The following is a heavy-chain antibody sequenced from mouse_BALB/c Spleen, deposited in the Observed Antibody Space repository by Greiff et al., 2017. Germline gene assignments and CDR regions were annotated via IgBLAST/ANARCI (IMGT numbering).Heavy chain of an antibody. CDR2: INPYYGST. CDR3: AREGYGNLLYAMDY. D-gene: IGHD2-10*02. J-gene: IGHJ4*01. Sequence: EVKLQQTGPELVKPGASVKISCKASGYSFTDYIMLWVKQSHGKSLEWIGNINPYYGSTSYNLKFKGKATLTVDKSSSTAYMQLNSLTSEDSAVYYCAREGYGNLLYAMDYWGQGTSVTVSS. CDR1: GYSFTDYI. V-gene: IGHV1-39*01.